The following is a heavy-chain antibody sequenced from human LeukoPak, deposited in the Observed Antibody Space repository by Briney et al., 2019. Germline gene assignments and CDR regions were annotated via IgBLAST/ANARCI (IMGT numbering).Heavy chain of an antibody. J-gene: IGHJ4*02. V-gene: IGHV1-3*03. CDR2: INPDNGGT. CDR1: GYSFTCQD. D-gene: IGHD2-2*02. Sequence: GASVKVSCKTSGYSFTCQDMHWVRQAPGQGLEWMGCINPDNGGTKYSQEFQGRVTMTRGTSTTTAYMELSSLRSDDMAVYYCTLYNYWGQGTLVTVSS. CDR3: TLYNY.